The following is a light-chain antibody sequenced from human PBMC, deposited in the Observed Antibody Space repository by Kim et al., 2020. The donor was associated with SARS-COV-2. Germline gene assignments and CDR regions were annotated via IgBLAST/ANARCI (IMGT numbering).Light chain of an antibody. Sequence: LVFRQSPATLSLSPGERATLSCRASQRIGTYLAWYQHKPGQAPRLLIYEASKRAIGIPARFSGTGSGTDFTLTISSLEPEDFGVYYCHQRRAFGQGTKREI. CDR1: QRIGTY. V-gene: IGKV3-11*01. CDR3: HQRRA. CDR2: EAS. J-gene: IGKJ2*01.